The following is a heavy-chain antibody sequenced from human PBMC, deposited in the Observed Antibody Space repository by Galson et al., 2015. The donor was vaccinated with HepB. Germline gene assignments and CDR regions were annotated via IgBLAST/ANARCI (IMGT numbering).Heavy chain of an antibody. CDR3: ARDWYYYGSGSYSYFDY. V-gene: IGHV3-30*04. Sequence: SLRLSCAASGFTFSSYAMHWVRQAPGKGLEWVAVISYDGSNKYYADSVKGRFTISRDNSKNTLYLQMNSLRAEDTAVYYCARDWYYYGSGSYSYFDYWGQGTLVTVSS. D-gene: IGHD3-10*01. J-gene: IGHJ4*02. CDR2: ISYDGSNK. CDR1: GFTFSSYA.